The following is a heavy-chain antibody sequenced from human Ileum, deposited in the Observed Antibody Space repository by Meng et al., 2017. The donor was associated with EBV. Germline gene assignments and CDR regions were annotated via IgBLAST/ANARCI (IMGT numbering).Heavy chain of an antibody. V-gene: IGHV2-5*02. D-gene: IGHD1-26*01. CDR1: GFSPSTSGEG. CDR3: AHFVGGYYPSRPDY. CDR2: IYRGDDK. Sequence: ITLKKSAPPLVKPTQPLTLTCSFSGFSPSTSGEGVGWIRQPPGKALEWLALIYRGDDKRYSPSLNSRLTIAKDTSKNEVVLTLTNMGPIDTGTYYCAHFVGGYYPSRPDYRGQGTLVTVSS. J-gene: IGHJ4*02.